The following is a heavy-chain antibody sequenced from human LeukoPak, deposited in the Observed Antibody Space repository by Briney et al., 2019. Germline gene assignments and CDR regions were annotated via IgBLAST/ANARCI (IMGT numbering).Heavy chain of an antibody. CDR3: ARGAAADATGSYCSGGSCYSVFWFDP. V-gene: IGHV4-61*02. Sequence: SETLSLTCTVSGGSLSSGSYYWSCIRQPAGKGLEWVGRIYTSGSTNYNPSLKSRVTISVDTSKNQFSLKLSSVTAADTAVYYCARGAAADATGSYCSGGSCYSVFWFDPWGQGTLVTVSS. J-gene: IGHJ5*02. CDR2: IYTSGST. D-gene: IGHD2-15*01. CDR1: GGSLSSGSYY.